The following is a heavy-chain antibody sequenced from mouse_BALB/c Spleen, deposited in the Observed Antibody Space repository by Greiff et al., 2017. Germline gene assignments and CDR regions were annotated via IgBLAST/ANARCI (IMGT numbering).Heavy chain of an antibody. D-gene: IGHD3-3*01. CDR2: IWAGGST. V-gene: IGHV2-9*02. Sequence: VKLQESGPGLVAPSQSLSITCTVSGFSLTSYGVHWVRQPPGKGLEWLGVIWAGGSTNYNSALMSRLSISKDNSKSQVFLKMNSLQTDDTAMYYCARDRAYRDYAMDYWGQGTSVTVSS. CDR1: GFSLTSYG. J-gene: IGHJ4*01. CDR3: ARDRAYRDYAMDY.